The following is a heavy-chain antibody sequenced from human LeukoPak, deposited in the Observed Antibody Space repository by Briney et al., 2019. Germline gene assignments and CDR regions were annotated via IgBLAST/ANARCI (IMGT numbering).Heavy chain of an antibody. V-gene: IGHV3-21*06. J-gene: IGHJ4*02. CDR3: ARDFRFLDDY. CDR1: GFTFSSYS. D-gene: IGHD3-3*01. Sequence: GGSLRLSCAASGFTFSSYSMNWVRQAPGKGLEWVSSISSSSSYIYYADSLKGRFTISRDNAKNSLYLQMNSLRAEDTAMYYCARDFRFLDDYWGQGTLVTVSS. CDR2: ISSSSSYI.